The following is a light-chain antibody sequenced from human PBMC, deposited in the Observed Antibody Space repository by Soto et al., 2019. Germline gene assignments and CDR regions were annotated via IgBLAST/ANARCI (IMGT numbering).Light chain of an antibody. Sequence: EIVLTQSPGTLSLSPGERATLSCRASQNIGSYLAWFQQKPGQAPRLLFYGASTRATGIPDRFSGSGSGTDFTLTISRLEPEDFAVYFCQQYGSSPRITFGPGTKVDIK. V-gene: IGKV3-20*01. CDR3: QQYGSSPRIT. J-gene: IGKJ3*01. CDR1: QNIGSY. CDR2: GAS.